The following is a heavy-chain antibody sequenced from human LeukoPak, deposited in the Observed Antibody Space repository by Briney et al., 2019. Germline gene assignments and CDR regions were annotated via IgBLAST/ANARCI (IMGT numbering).Heavy chain of an antibody. Sequence: GGSLRLSCAASGFTFSSYAMHWVRQAPGKGLEWVAVISYDGSNKYYADSVKGRFTISRDNSKNTLYLQMNSLRAEDTAVYYCARNAGGSGIDYWGQGTLVTVSS. J-gene: IGHJ4*02. CDR1: GFTFSSYA. CDR2: ISYDGSNK. CDR3: ARNAGGSGIDY. V-gene: IGHV3-30-3*01. D-gene: IGHD3-10*01.